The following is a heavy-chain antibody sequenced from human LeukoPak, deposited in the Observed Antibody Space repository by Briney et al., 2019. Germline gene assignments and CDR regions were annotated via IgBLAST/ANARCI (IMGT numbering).Heavy chain of an antibody. CDR3: ARMWPGRIGGSLGSSDY. J-gene: IGHJ4*02. D-gene: IGHD1-26*01. CDR1: GGSFRGYY. CDR2: TTHSGSS. Sequence: SETLSLTCGVAGGSFRGYYWTWIRQAPGKGLEWIGETTHSGSSNYNPSLKSRVNISVDMAKNQFPLTLSSVTAADTGEYYCARMWPGRIGGSLGSSDYWGQGTLVTVSS. V-gene: IGHV4-34*01.